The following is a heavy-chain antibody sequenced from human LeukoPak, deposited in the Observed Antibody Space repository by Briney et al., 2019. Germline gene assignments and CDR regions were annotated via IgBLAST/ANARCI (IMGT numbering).Heavy chain of an antibody. CDR2: ISGNGGSI. D-gene: IGHD3-16*02. V-gene: IGHV3-23*01. J-gene: IGHJ4*02. Sequence: GGSLRLSCAASGFTFAGYGMSWVRQAPGKGLEWVSGISGNGGSINYADSVKGRFTISRDISKNTLYLQMNSLRAGDTAVYYCARDGPHYDYVWGSYLDYWGQGTLVTVSS. CDR3: ARDGPHYDYVWGSYLDY. CDR1: GFTFAGYG.